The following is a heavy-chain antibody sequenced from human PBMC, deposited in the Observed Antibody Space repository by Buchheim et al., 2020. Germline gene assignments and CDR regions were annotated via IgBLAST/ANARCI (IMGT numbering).Heavy chain of an antibody. CDR1: GFTFSSYT. CDR3: AKDPSSGWYKGFDY. CDR2: ISSTTRSI. V-gene: IGHV3-48*02. J-gene: IGHJ4*02. Sequence: EVQLVESGGGLVQPGGSLRLSCAASGFTFSSYTMNWVRQAPGKGLEWVSYISSTTRSIFYADSVKGRFTISRDNAKNLLFLQMNSLRDEDTGVYYCAKDPSSGWYKGFDYWGQGTL. D-gene: IGHD6-19*01.